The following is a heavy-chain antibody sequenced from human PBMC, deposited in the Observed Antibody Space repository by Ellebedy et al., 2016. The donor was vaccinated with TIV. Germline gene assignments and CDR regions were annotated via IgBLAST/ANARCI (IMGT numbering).Heavy chain of an antibody. Sequence: SETLSLTCTVSGGSISSYYWSWIRQPPGKGLEWIGYIYYSGSTNYNPSLKSRVTISVDTSKNQFSLKLSSVTAADTAVYYYARGWNPFYFDYWGQGTLVTVSS. J-gene: IGHJ4*02. V-gene: IGHV4-59*01. D-gene: IGHD1-1*01. CDR1: GGSISSYY. CDR2: IYYSGST. CDR3: ARGWNPFYFDY.